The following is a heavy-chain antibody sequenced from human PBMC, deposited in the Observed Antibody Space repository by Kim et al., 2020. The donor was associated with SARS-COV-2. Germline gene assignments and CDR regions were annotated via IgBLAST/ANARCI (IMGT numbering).Heavy chain of an antibody. J-gene: IGHJ6*02. CDR1: GGSFSGYY. V-gene: IGHV4-34*01. Sequence: SETLSLTCAVYGGSFSGYYWSWIRQPPGKGLEWIGEINHSGSTNYNPSLKSRVTISVDTSKNQFSLKLSSVTAADTAVYYCARNRKYYYGSGSRLTYYYYCGMDVWGQGTTVTVSS. D-gene: IGHD3-10*01. CDR3: ARNRKYYYGSGSRLTYYYYCGMDV. CDR2: INHSGST.